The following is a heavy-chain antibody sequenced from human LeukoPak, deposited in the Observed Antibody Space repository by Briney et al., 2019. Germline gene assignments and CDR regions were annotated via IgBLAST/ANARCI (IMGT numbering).Heavy chain of an antibody. V-gene: IGHV4-30-2*01. Sequence: SQTLSLTCTVSGGSISSGGYYWSWIRQPPGKGLEWIGYIYHSGSTYYNPSLKSRVTISVDRSKNQFSLKLSSVTAADTAVYYCARGGYSGGDGAFDIWGQGTMVTVSS. CDR1: GGSISSGGYY. D-gene: IGHD2-21*01. J-gene: IGHJ3*02. CDR2: IYHSGST. CDR3: ARGGYSGGDGAFDI.